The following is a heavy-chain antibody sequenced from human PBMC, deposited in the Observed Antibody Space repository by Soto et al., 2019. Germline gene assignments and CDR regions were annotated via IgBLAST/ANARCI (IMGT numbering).Heavy chain of an antibody. V-gene: IGHV4-59*01. CDR1: GGSISSYY. CDR2: IYYSGST. D-gene: IGHD3-10*01. J-gene: IGHJ6*03. CDR3: ASNMVRDDREYYYYYMDV. Sequence: SETLSLTCTVSGGSISSYYWSWIRQPPGKGLEWIGYIYYSGSTNYNPSLKSRVTISVDTSKNQFSLKLSSVTAADTAVYYCASNMVRDDREYYYYYMDVWGKGTTVTVSS.